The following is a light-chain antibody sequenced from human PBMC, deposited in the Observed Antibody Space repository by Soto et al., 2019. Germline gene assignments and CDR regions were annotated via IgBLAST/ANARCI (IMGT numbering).Light chain of an antibody. CDR1: QSISSY. Sequence: DIQMTQSPSSLSASVGDRVTITCRGSQSISSYLNWYQQKPGKAPKLLIYAASSLKSGVPSRFSGSESGTDFTLNNTSLQPEDFAYYYGLLSYSTPLLTFVGVTKVEIK. CDR2: AAS. CDR3: LLSYSTPLLT. J-gene: IGKJ4*01. V-gene: IGKV1-39*01.